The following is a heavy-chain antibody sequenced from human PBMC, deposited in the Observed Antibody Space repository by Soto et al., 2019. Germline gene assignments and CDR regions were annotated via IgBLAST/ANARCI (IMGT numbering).Heavy chain of an antibody. V-gene: IGHV4-59*01. CDR1: GGSISSYY. CDR2: IYHSGST. CDR3: ARSYGDYVFDY. J-gene: IGHJ4*02. D-gene: IGHD4-17*01. Sequence: QVQLQESGPGLVKPSETLSLTCTVSGGSISSYYWSWIRQPPGKGLEWLGSIYHSGSTNYSPSLKSRVTISVDTSKNQFSLKLSSVTAADTAVYYCARSYGDYVFDYWGQGTLVTVSS.